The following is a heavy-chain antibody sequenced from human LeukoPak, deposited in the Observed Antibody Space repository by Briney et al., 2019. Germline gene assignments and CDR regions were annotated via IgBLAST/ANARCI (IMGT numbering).Heavy chain of an antibody. CDR1: GYTFTNYN. CDR2: ISRNSGSI. D-gene: IGHD1-26*01. CDR3: ANSLGYYYYGMDV. Sequence: GGSLRLSCAASGYTFTNYNMYWVRQAPGKGLEWVSGISRNSGSISYADSVKGRFTISRDNAKNSLYLQMNSLRAEDTALYYCANSLGYYYYGMDVWGQGTTVTVSS. V-gene: IGHV3-9*01. J-gene: IGHJ6*02.